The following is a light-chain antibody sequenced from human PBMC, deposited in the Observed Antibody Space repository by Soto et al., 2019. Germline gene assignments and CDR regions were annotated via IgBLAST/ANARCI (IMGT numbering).Light chain of an antibody. CDR1: QPIASS. V-gene: IGKV1-16*01. Sequence: DIQMTQSPSSLSASVGDRITITCRASQPIASSLAWLQQKPGQAPKPLIYSTFTLETGVPSRFSGSGSGTHFTFTISSLQPEDSATYYCQQYMSYPLNFGGGTKVEIK. CDR2: STF. CDR3: QQYMSYPLN. J-gene: IGKJ4*01.